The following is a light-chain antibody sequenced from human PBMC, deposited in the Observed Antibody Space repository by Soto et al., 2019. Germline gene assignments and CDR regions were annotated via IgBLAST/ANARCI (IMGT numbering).Light chain of an antibody. J-gene: IGKJ1*01. CDR3: QHRWT. CDR2: GAS. Sequence: EIVLTQSPGTLSLSPGERATLSCRASQSVSSSYLAWYQQKPGQAPRLLIYGASSRATGIPDRFSGSGSRTDFALTIIRLETEDFAVNHCQHRWTFGQGSKVDIK. CDR1: QSVSSSY. V-gene: IGKV3-20*01.